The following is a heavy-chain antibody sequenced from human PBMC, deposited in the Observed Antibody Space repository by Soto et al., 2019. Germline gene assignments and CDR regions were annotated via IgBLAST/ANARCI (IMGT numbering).Heavy chain of an antibody. D-gene: IGHD1-26*01. CDR3: TRERDSGSYPSPFDY. V-gene: IGHV3-49*04. CDR2: IRSKAYGGTT. Sequence: PGGSLRLSCTASGFTFGDYAMSWVRQAPGKGLEWVGFIRSKAYGGTTEYAASVKGRFTISRDNSKSIAYLQMNSLKTEDTAVYYCTRERDSGSYPSPFDYWGQGTLVTVSS. J-gene: IGHJ4*02. CDR1: GFTFGDYA.